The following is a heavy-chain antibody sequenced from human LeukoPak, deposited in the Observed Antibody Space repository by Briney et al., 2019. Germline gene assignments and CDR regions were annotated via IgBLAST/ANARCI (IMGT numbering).Heavy chain of an antibody. D-gene: IGHD3-3*01. Sequence: SETLSLTCTVSGGSISSSLYYWGWIRQPPGKGLEWIGEINHSGSTNYNPSLKSRVTISVDTSKNQFSLKLSSVTAADTAVYYCARSGITIFGVVIGFFDYWGQGTLVTVSS. CDR2: INHSGST. V-gene: IGHV4-39*07. J-gene: IGHJ4*02. CDR1: GGSISSSLYY. CDR3: ARSGITIFGVVIGFFDY.